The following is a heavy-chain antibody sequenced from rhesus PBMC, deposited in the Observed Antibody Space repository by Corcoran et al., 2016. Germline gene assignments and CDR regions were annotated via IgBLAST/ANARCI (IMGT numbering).Heavy chain of an antibody. CDR1: GGSISSSTW. D-gene: IGHD6-25*01. Sequence: QVQLQESGPGLVKPSETLSLTCAVSGGSISSSTWWSWIRQPPWKGLEWIGYISGSSGSTYYNPSLKSRVTIATNTSKNQFSLKLSSVTDADTAVDYCARDRGGSRYFDYWGQGVLVTVSS. CDR2: ISGSSGST. V-gene: IGHV4-65*01. CDR3: ARDRGGSRYFDY. J-gene: IGHJ4*01.